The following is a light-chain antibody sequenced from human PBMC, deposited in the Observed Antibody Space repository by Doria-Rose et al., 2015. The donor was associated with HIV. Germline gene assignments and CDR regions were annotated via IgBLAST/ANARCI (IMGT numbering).Light chain of an antibody. CDR3: QKYNSAPPT. CDR1: KDISNY. V-gene: IGKV1-27*01. CDR2: AAV. J-gene: IGKJ1*01. Sequence: SVGDRVTLTCLASKDISNYVAWYHQKPGEIPKLLIYAAVTSQSGAPSRFSGSGSGRDFTLTITSLQPEDVATYFCQKYNSAPPTFGQGTKVEIK.